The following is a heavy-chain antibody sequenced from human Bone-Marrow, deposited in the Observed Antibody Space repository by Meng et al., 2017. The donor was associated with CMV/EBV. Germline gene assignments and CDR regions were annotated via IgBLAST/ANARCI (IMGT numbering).Heavy chain of an antibody. J-gene: IGHJ5*02. Sequence: SYGMHWVRQAPGKGLEWVAVISYDGSNKYYADSVKGRFTISRDNSKNTLYLQMNSLRAEDTAVYYCAKVELYYDFWSGYRGDWFDPWGQGTLVTVSS. CDR3: AKVELYYDFWSGYRGDWFDP. V-gene: IGHV3-30*18. D-gene: IGHD3-3*01. CDR1: SYG. CDR2: ISYDGSNK.